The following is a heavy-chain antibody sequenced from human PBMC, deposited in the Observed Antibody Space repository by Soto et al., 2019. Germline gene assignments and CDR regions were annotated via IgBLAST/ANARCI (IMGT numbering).Heavy chain of an antibody. CDR3: AKDLCSSTSCSYDY. CDR1: GFTFSSYA. Sequence: GGSLRLSCAASGFTFSSYAMSWVRQAPGKGLEWVSAISGSGGSTYYADSVKGRFTISRDNSKNTLYLQMNSLRAEDTAVYYCAKDLCSSTSCSYDYWGQGTLVTVSS. CDR2: ISGSGGST. V-gene: IGHV3-23*01. J-gene: IGHJ4*02. D-gene: IGHD2-2*01.